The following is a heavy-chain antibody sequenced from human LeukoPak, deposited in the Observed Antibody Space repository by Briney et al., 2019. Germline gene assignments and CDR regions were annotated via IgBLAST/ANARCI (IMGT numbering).Heavy chain of an antibody. D-gene: IGHD7-27*01. J-gene: IGHJ4*02. CDR3: ARHITGDFDY. CDR2: ISSSSYI. V-gene: IGHV3-21*01. Sequence: GGSLRLSCAASGFTLSSYSMNWVRQAPGKGLEWVSSISSSSYIYYADSVKGRFTISRDNAKNSLYLQMNSLRAEDTAVYYCARHITGDFDYWGQGTLVTVSS. CDR1: GFTLSSYS.